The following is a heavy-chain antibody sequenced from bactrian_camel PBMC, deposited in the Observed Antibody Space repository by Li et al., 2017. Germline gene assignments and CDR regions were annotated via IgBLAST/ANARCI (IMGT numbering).Heavy chain of an antibody. CDR3: ASGGTRGASCSSTPTYRF. J-gene: IGHJ4*01. V-gene: IGHV3-3*01. Sequence: QAGGSLRLSCVVSGHSRGSNCMGWFRQRPGQQREAVAAISGSGGLIYYSNSVKGRFVISRDGTTNAIHLQMNTLEPEDTAMYYCASGGTRGASCSSTPTYRFWGQGTQVTVS. D-gene: IGHD5*01. CDR2: ISGSGGLI. CDR1: GHSRGSNC.